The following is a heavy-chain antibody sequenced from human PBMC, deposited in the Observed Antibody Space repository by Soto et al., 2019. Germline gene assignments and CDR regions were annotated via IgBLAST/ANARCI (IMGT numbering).Heavy chain of an antibody. CDR3: AGGHDAVVQAGRRENHYYYRMDV. J-gene: IGHJ6*02. Sequence: SQTLSLTCAISGDSVSSYSAAWNWIRQSPSGGLEWLGRTHYRSKWYNDYAVSVKSRITINPDTSKNQFSLQLNSVTPEDTAVYYCAGGHDAVVQAGRRENHYYYRMDVWGQGTTVTVSS. V-gene: IGHV6-1*01. CDR2: THYRSKWYN. D-gene: IGHD2-2*01. CDR1: GDSVSSYSAA.